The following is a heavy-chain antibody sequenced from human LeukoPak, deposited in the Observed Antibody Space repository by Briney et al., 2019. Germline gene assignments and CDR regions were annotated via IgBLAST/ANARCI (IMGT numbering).Heavy chain of an antibody. CDR1: GDSVTSNSAA. J-gene: IGHJ1*01. CDR2: TSYRSKWYN. CDR3: ASSLRSSSWHEYFQH. Sequence: SHTLSLSCAFAGDSVTSNSAAWNWIRQSPSRGLEWLAGTSYRSKWYNYYAVSVKSRITINPDTSKNQFSLQLNSVTPEDTAVYYCASSLRSSSWHEYFQHWGQGTLVTVSS. V-gene: IGHV6-1*01. D-gene: IGHD6-13*01.